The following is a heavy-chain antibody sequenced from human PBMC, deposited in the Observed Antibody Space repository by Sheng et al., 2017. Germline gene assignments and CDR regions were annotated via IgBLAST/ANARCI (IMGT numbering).Heavy chain of an antibody. V-gene: IGHV3-11*04. CDR1: GFTFSDYY. CDR2: ISGTGGVI. Sequence: QVQLVESGGGLVKPGGSLRLSCAASGFTFSDYYMSWLRQAPGKGLEWVSYISGTGGVIYYADSVKGRFTISRDNAKNSLYLQMNSLRAEDTAVYYCAREVQGIVVAGTIWGQGTMVTVSS. CDR3: AREVQGIVVAGTI. D-gene: IGHD6-19*01. J-gene: IGHJ3*02.